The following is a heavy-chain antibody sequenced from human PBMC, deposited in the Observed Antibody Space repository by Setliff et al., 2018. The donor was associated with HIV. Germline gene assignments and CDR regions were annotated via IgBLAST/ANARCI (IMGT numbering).Heavy chain of an antibody. V-gene: IGHV4-4*08. CDR1: GDSITSSY. Sequence: SETLSLTCVVSGDSITSSYWTWIRQPPGKGLEWIAYMYTGGTTNYNPSLKSRVAVSVDRSKNQFSLKLSSVTAADTAVYYCTRWAGNDAFDIWGQGTMVT. D-gene: IGHD1-26*01. J-gene: IGHJ3*02. CDR2: MYTGGTT. CDR3: TRWAGNDAFDI.